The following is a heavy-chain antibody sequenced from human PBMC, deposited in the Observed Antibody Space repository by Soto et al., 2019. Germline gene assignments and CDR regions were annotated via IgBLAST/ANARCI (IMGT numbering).Heavy chain of an antibody. CDR1: GGSISSYY. V-gene: IGHV4-59*01. Sequence: PSETLSLTCTVSGGSISSYYWSWIRQPPGKGLEWIGYIYYSGSTNYNPSLKSRVTISVDTSKNQFSLKLSSVTAADTAVYYCAKMTTVVTGLGYWFDPWGRGTLVTVSS. CDR2: IYYSGST. CDR3: AKMTTVVTGLGYWFDP. J-gene: IGHJ5*02. D-gene: IGHD4-17*01.